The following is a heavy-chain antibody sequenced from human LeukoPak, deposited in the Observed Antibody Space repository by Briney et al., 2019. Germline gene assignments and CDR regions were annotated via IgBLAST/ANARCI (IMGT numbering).Heavy chain of an antibody. J-gene: IGHJ3*02. CDR1: AYSISSGYY. Sequence: SETLSLTCIVSAYSISSGYYWGWIRQPPGKGLEWIGRIYTSGSTNYNPSLKSRVTISVDTSKNQFSLKLSSVTAADTAVYYCARTYYDILTGENDAFDIWGQGTMVTVSS. V-gene: IGHV4-38-2*02. D-gene: IGHD3-9*01. CDR3: ARTYYDILTGENDAFDI. CDR2: IYTSGST.